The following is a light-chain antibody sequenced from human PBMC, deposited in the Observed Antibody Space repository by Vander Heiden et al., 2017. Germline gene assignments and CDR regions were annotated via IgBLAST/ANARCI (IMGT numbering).Light chain of an antibody. Sequence: SYVLTQPPSGSVAPGQTARSTCGGNNIGTKRVHGYQQKPGQSPVLVVYDDSYRPSGIPERFSGSNSGNTATLTISRVEAGDEADYYCQVWDSSSDHWVFGGGTKLTVL. CDR1: NIGTKR. CDR2: DDS. CDR3: QVWDSSSDHWV. J-gene: IGLJ3*02. V-gene: IGLV3-21*02.